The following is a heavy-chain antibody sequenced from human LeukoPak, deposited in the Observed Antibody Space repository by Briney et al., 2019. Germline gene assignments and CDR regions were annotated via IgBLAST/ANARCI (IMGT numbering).Heavy chain of an antibody. CDR2: IYYSGST. V-gene: IGHV4-31*03. CDR1: GGSISSGGYY. J-gene: IGHJ5*02. CDR3: ARAPNYYDSSGYYWEREFDP. Sequence: SETLSLTCTVSGGSISSGGYYWSWIRQHPGKGLEWIGYIYYSGSTYYNPPLKSRVTISADTSKNQFSLKLSSVTAADTAVYYCARAPNYYDSSGYYWEREFDPWGQGTLVTVSS. D-gene: IGHD3-22*01.